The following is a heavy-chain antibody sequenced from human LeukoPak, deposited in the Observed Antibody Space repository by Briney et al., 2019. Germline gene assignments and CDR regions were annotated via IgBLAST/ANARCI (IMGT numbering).Heavy chain of an antibody. V-gene: IGHV4-39*02. Sequence: PSETLSLTCTVSGGSISSSSYYWGWIRQPPGKGLEWIGSIYYSGSTYYNPSLKSRVTISVDTSKNQFSLKLSSVTAADTAVYYCARDDGYCGGDCYSKGLDYWGQGTLVTVSS. CDR3: ARDDGYCGGDCYSKGLDY. CDR1: GGSISSSSYY. D-gene: IGHD2-21*02. J-gene: IGHJ4*02. CDR2: IYYSGST.